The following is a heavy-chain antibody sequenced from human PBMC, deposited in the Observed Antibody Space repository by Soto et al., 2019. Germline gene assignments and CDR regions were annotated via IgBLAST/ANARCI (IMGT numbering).Heavy chain of an antibody. D-gene: IGHD2-15*01. V-gene: IGHV1-69*01. CDR1: GGTFSSYA. Sequence: QVQLVQSGAEVQKPGSSVKVSCKASGGTFSSYAISWVRQAPGQGLEWMGGIIPIFGTANYAQKFQGRVTITADESTSTAYMELSSLRSEDTAVYYCARDSYCSGGSCYSSEYYYGMDVWGQGTTVTVSS. CDR2: IIPIFGTA. J-gene: IGHJ6*02. CDR3: ARDSYCSGGSCYSSEYYYGMDV.